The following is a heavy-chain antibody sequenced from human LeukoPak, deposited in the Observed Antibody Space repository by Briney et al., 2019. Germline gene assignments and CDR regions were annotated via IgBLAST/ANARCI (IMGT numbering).Heavy chain of an antibody. CDR3: ARIHRYCSGGACYVLDN. J-gene: IGHJ4*02. CDR1: SGSVSGYY. V-gene: IGHV4-59*02. CDR2: VYYSGST. D-gene: IGHD2-15*01. Sequence: SETLSLTCVVSSGSVSGYYWGWIWQPPGRGLEWIGYVYYSGSTYYNPSFKSRITISVDTSRNQFSLQLSSVTAADTAVYYCARIHRYCSGGACYVLDNWGQGTLVAVSS.